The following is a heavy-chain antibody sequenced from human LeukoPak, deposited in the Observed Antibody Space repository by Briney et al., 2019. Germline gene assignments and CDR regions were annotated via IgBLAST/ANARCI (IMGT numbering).Heavy chain of an antibody. V-gene: IGHV7-4-1*01. J-gene: IGHJ6*04. Sequence: ASVKVSRKASGYTFTSYAMNWVRQAPGQGLEWMGWINTNTGNPTYAQGFTGRFVFSLDTSVSTAYLQICSLKAEDTAVYYCARQGTLYGDYYYYGMDVWGKGTTVTVSS. CDR3: ARQGTLYGDYYYYGMDV. CDR2: INTNTGNP. D-gene: IGHD4-17*01. CDR1: GYTFTSYA.